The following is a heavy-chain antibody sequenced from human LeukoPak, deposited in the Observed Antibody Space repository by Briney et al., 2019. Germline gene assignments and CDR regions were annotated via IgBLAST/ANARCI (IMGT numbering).Heavy chain of an antibody. D-gene: IGHD1-7*01. CDR2: IKGDGSST. J-gene: IGHJ1*01. CDR3: AREWTGTTGRYFQH. Sequence: GGSLRLSCAASGFTFTTYWMHWVRQVPGKGLVWVARIKGDGSSTRHADSMKGRFTISRDNAKNTLYLQMNSLRAEDTAVYYCAREWTGTTGRYFQHWGQGTLVTVSS. V-gene: IGHV3-74*01. CDR1: GFTFTTYW.